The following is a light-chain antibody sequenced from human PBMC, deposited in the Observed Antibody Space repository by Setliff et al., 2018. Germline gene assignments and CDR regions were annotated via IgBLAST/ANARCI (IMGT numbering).Light chain of an antibody. CDR3: CSHTTSSSWV. J-gene: IGLJ3*02. CDR1: ASDVGAYNF. CDR2: DVN. V-gene: IGLV2-14*01. Sequence: QSALAQPASVSGSPGQPITISCTGTASDVGAYNFVSWYQQHPGKAPNLIIYDVNNRPAGVSNRFSGSKSGNTASLTISGLQAEDEADYYCCSHTTSSSWVFGGGTKVTVL.